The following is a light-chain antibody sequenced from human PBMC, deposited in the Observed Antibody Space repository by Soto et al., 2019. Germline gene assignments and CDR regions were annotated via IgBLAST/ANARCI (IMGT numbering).Light chain of an antibody. J-gene: IGKJ1*01. CDR1: QRISSY. V-gene: IGKV1-39*01. Sequence: DIQMTQSPFSLSASVGDRVTITCRASQRISSYLNWYQQKPGKPPKLLIYAAVSLQSGIPSRFSAYGSGTDFTLTISSLQPEDFATYYGQQTYSSPQWTFGQGTKVEIK. CDR2: AAV. CDR3: QQTYSSPQWT.